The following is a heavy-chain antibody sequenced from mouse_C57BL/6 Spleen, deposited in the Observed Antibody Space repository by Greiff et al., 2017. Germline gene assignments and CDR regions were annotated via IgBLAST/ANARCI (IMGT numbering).Heavy chain of an antibody. Sequence: ESGPGLVKPSQSLSLTCSVTGYSITSGYYWNWIRQFPGNKLEWMGYISYDGSNNYNPSLKNRISITRDTSKNQFFLKLNSVTTEDTATYYCASKFYYFDYWGQGTTLTVSS. CDR3: ASKFYYFDY. CDR1: GYSITSGYY. CDR2: ISYDGSN. V-gene: IGHV3-6*01. J-gene: IGHJ2*01.